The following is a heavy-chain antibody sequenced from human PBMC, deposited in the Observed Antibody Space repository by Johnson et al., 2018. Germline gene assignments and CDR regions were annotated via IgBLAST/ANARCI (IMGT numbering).Heavy chain of an antibody. CDR1: GFTFSNYV. Sequence: VQSGRSLRLSCAAXGFTFSNYVMHWVRQAPGKGLEWVAVIWYDGSNKYYADSVKGRFTISRDNSKNTLYLQMNSLRAEDTAVYYCAKEPERSPPNWGQGTLVTVSS. V-gene: IGHV3-33*06. CDR2: IWYDGSNK. CDR3: AKEPERSPPN. D-gene: IGHD1-1*01. J-gene: IGHJ4*02.